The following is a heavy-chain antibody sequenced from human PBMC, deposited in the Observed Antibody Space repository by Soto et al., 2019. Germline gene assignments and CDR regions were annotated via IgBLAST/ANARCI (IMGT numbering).Heavy chain of an antibody. CDR2: INHSGST. CDR3: ARGVIMITFGGVIAWDAFDI. D-gene: IGHD3-16*02. J-gene: IGHJ3*02. Sequence: SETLSLTCAVYGGSFSGYYWSWIRQPPGKGLEWIGEINHSGSTNYNPSLKSRVTISVDTSKNQFSLKLSSVTAADTAVYYCARGVIMITFGGVIAWDAFDIWGQGTMVTVSS. V-gene: IGHV4-34*01. CDR1: GGSFSGYY.